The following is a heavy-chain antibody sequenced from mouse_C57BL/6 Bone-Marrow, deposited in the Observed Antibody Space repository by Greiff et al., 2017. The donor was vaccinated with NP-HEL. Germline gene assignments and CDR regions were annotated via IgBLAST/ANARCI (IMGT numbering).Heavy chain of an antibody. CDR1: GYTFTDYY. CDR2: INPNNGGT. CDR3: ASSGYGNWYYFDC. V-gene: IGHV1-26*01. J-gene: IGHJ2*01. Sequence: EVQLQQSGPELVKPGASVKISCKASGYTFTDYYMNWVKQSHGKSLEWIGDINPNNGGTSYNQKFKGKATLTVDKSSSTAYMELRSLTSEDSAVYDCASSGYGNWYYFDCWGQGTTLTASS. D-gene: IGHD2-1*01.